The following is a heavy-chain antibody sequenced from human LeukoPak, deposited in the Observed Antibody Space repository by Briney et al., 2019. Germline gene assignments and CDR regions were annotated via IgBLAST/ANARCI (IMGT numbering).Heavy chain of an antibody. J-gene: IGHJ4*02. V-gene: IGHV3-21*01. CDR3: ATSSIALAGTVDY. CDR1: GFTFSSYI. Sequence: GGSLRLSCAASGFTFSSYIMNWVRQAPGKGPEWVSSISSSSAYIYYADSVKGRFTISRDNAKSSLFLQMNSLRDEDTAVYYRATSSIALAGTVDYWGQGTLVTVSS. CDR2: ISSSSAYI. D-gene: IGHD6-19*01.